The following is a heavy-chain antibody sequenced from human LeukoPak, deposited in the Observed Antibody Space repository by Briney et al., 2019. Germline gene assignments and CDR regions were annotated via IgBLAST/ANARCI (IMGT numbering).Heavy chain of an antibody. CDR2: INPNSGGT. J-gene: IGHJ6*02. V-gene: IGHV1-2*02. CDR1: GYTFTGYY. Sequence: GASVKVSCKASGYTFTGYYMHWVRQAPGQGLEWMEWINPNSGGTNYAQKFQGRVTMTRDTSISTAYMELSRLRSDDTAVYYCAREGVWFGELLVGTYGMDVWGQGTTVTVSS. D-gene: IGHD3-10*01. CDR3: AREGVWFGELLVGTYGMDV.